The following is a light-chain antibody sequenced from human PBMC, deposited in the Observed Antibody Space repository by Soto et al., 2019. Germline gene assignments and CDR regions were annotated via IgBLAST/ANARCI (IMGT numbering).Light chain of an antibody. CDR1: QTIATS. Sequence: DIQMTQAPSSLSASVGDRGTISCRASQTIATSLCWFQQKPGEAPKFLIYGASNLQSGVPSRFTGSGSDTDFTLTITSLQPEDFATYYCHQTYSVPLSFGGGTKVDIK. J-gene: IGKJ4*01. CDR3: HQTYSVPLS. V-gene: IGKV1-39*01. CDR2: GAS.